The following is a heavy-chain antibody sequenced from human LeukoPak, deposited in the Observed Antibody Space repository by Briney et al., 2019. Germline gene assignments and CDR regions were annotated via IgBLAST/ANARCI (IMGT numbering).Heavy chain of an antibody. J-gene: IGHJ4*02. Sequence: GGSLRLSCAASGFTFDDYAMSWVRQAPGKGLEWVSAISGSGGSTYYADSVKGRFTISRDNSKNTLYLQMNSLRAEDTAVYYCARDSGDLFDYWGQGTLVTVSS. CDR3: ARDSGDLFDY. D-gene: IGHD3-10*01. CDR2: ISGSGGST. CDR1: GFTFDDYA. V-gene: IGHV3-23*01.